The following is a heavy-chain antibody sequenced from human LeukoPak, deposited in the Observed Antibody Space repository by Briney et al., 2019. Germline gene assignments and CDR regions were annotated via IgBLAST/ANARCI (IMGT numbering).Heavy chain of an antibody. V-gene: IGHV4-59*01. CDR2: IYYSGST. J-gene: IGHJ5*02. Sequence: PSGTLSLTCTVSGGSISSYYWSWIRQPPGKGLEWIGYIYYSGSTNYNPSLKSRVTISVDTSKNQFSLKLSSVTAADTAVYYCARDLGYCSSTSCYDWFDPWGQGTLVTVSS. CDR3: ARDLGYCSSTSCYDWFDP. CDR1: GGSISSYY. D-gene: IGHD2-2*03.